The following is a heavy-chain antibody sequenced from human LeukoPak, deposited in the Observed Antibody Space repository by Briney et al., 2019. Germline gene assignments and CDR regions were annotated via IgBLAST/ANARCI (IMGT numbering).Heavy chain of an antibody. Sequence: SETLSLTCTVSGGSISSSSYYWGWIRQPPGKGLEWIGSIYYSGSTYYNPSPKSRVTISVDTSKNQFSLKLSSVTAADTAVYYCARPIVWFGELFGWFDPWGQGTLVTVSS. CDR2: IYYSGST. J-gene: IGHJ5*02. D-gene: IGHD3-10*01. CDR3: ARPIVWFGELFGWFDP. V-gene: IGHV4-39*01. CDR1: GGSISSSSYY.